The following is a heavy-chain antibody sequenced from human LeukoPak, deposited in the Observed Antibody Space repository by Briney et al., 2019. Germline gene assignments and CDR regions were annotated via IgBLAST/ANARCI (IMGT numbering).Heavy chain of an antibody. D-gene: IGHD5-18*01. CDR3: AGRIQLWPRIGPGYYYGMDV. J-gene: IGHJ6*02. Sequence: SQTLSLTCTVSGGSISSGSYYWSWIRQPAGKGLEWIGRIYTSGSTNYNPSLKSRVTISVDTSKNQFSLKLSSVTAADTAVYYCAGRIQLWPRIGPGYYYGMDVWGQGTTVTVSS. CDR1: GGSISSGSYY. V-gene: IGHV4-61*02. CDR2: IYTSGST.